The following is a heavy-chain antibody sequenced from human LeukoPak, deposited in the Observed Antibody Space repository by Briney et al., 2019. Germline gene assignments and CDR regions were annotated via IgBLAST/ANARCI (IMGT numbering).Heavy chain of an antibody. CDR2: IKQDGSKK. Sequence: GGSLRHSCAASGFPFSSYWMTWVRQAPGKGLEWVANIKQDGSKKSYVDSVKGRFTISRDNAKNSLYLQMNSLRAEDTAIYYCTRVGYIDEGIDYWGQGTLVTVSS. D-gene: IGHD5-24*01. J-gene: IGHJ4*02. CDR3: TRVGYIDEGIDY. V-gene: IGHV3-7*04. CDR1: GFPFSSYW.